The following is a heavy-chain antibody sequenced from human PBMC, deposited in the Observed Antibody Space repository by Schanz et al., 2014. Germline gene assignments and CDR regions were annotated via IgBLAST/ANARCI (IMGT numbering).Heavy chain of an antibody. Sequence: QILLVQSGPEVKKPGASVTVSCKASGYDFHIYAYSWVRQAPGQGPEWIGWISGYTGDTKYAQKFQHRVNMTTDRTTSTVYMELRSLRFDDTAVYFCARDNGRIPAANSFDYWGQGTRVTVSS. CDR2: ISGYTGDT. CDR3: ARDNGRIPAANSFDY. V-gene: IGHV1-18*01. J-gene: IGHJ4*02. D-gene: IGHD1-26*01. CDR1: GYDFHIYA.